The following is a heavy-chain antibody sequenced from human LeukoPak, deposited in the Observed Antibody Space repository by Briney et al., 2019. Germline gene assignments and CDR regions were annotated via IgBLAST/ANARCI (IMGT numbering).Heavy chain of an antibody. V-gene: IGHV1-69*05. CDR3: ARPFDSGGSPGDY. CDR1: GGTFSSYG. D-gene: IGHD3-22*01. CDR2: IIPIFGTA. Sequence: SVKVSCKASGGTFSSYGISWVRQAPGHGLEWMGGIIPIFGTANYAQKLQGRVTMTTDTSTSTAYMELRSLRSDDTAVYYCARPFDSGGSPGDYWGQGTLVTVSS. J-gene: IGHJ4*02.